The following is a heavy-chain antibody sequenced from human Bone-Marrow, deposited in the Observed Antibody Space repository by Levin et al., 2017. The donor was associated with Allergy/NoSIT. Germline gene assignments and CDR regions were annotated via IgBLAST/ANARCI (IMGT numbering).Heavy chain of an antibody. V-gene: IGHV1-8*01. J-gene: IGHJ6*02. CDR2: MNPNSGNT. D-gene: IGHD6-13*01. CDR3: ARTSSSSWPYYYYYGMDV. Sequence: ASVKVSCKASGYTFTSYDINWVRQATGQGLEWMGWMNPNSGNTGYAQKFQGRVTMTRNTSISTAYMELSSLRSEDTAVYYCARTSSSSWPYYYYYGMDVWGQGTTVTVSS. CDR1: GYTFTSYD.